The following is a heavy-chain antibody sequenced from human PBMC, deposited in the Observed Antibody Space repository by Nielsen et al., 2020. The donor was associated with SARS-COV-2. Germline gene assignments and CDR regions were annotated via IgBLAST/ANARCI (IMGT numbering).Heavy chain of an antibody. D-gene: IGHD3-16*01. Sequence: SLKISCGASGFTFDDYGMHLVRQAPGKGLEWVSGISWDSGSIGYADSVKGRFTISRDNAKNTLYLQMNSLRAEDTAVYYCASASAHVWGQGTMVTVSS. J-gene: IGHJ3*01. V-gene: IGHV3-9*01. CDR1: GFTFDDYG. CDR2: ISWDSGSI. CDR3: ASASAHV.